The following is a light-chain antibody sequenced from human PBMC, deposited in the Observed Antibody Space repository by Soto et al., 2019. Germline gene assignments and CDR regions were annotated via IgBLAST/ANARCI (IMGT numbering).Light chain of an antibody. CDR2: GAS. Sequence: EIVLTQSPGTLSLSPGERATLSCRASQSVSSSYLAWDQQKPGQAARLLIYGASSRATGIPDRFSGSGSGTDFTLTISRLEPEDFAVYYWQQYGSSPPITFGQGTRLEIK. CDR3: QQYGSSPPIT. V-gene: IGKV3-20*01. J-gene: IGKJ5*01. CDR1: QSVSSSY.